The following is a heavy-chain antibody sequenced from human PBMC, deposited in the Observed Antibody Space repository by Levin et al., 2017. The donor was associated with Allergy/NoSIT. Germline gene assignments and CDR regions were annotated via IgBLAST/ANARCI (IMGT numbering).Heavy chain of an antibody. CDR1: GGSISSSSYY. D-gene: IGHD3-3*01. V-gene: IGHV4-39*01. CDR2: IYYSGST. CDR3: ARHYPYYDFWSGYYTKLPQNFDY. Sequence: SETLSLTCTVSGGSISSSSYYWGWIRQPPGKGLEWIGSIYYSGSTYYNPSLKSRVTISVDTSKNQFSLKLSSVTAADTAVYYCARHYPYYDFWSGYYTKLPQNFDYWGQGTLVTVSS. J-gene: IGHJ4*02.